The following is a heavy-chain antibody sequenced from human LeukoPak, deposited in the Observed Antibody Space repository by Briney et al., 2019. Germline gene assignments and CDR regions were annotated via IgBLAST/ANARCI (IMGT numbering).Heavy chain of an antibody. D-gene: IGHD3-10*01. V-gene: IGHV4-59*01. CDR1: GGSISNYY. J-gene: IGHJ5*02. Sequence: SETLSLTCSVSGGSISNYYWSWIRQPPGKGLEWIGFIHSNGGANYNASLNSRATISRDTSRSQVSLKLTSVTAADTAVYYCASSNLGSLGQFDPWGQGTLVTVSS. CDR3: ASSNLGSLGQFDP. CDR2: IHSNGGA.